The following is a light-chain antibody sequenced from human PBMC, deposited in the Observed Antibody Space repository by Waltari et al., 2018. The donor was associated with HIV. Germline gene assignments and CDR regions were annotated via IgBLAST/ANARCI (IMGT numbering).Light chain of an antibody. CDR3: QAWENSVA. CDR1: KLGDKY. J-gene: IGLJ2*01. CDR2: EDK. Sequence: SYELTQPPSVSVSPGQTASIPCSGDKLGDKYVSWYQQKSGQSPVVVIYEDKKRPSGIPERFSGSNSGNTATLTIRGTQAMDEADYYCQAWENSVAFGGGTKLTVL. V-gene: IGLV3-1*01.